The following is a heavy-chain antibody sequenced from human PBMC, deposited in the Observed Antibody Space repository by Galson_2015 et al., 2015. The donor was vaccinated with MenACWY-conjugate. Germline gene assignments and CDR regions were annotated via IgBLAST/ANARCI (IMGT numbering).Heavy chain of an antibody. CDR1: GFTFSSYS. D-gene: IGHD6-6*01. CDR2: ISSSSSYI. V-gene: IGHV3-21*01. CDR3: ARDSSYYYSMDV. Sequence: SLRLSCAASGFTFSSYSMNWVRQAPGKGLEWVSSISSSSSYIYYADSVKGRFTISRDNAKNSLYLQMNSLRAEDTAVYYCARDSSYYYSMDVWGKGTTVTVSS. J-gene: IGHJ6*03.